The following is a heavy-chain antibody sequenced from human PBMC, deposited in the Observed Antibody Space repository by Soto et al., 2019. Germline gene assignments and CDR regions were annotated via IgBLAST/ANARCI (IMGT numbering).Heavy chain of an antibody. V-gene: IGHV4-61*05. CDR2: IYYSGST. CDR1: GGSISSSSYY. D-gene: IGHD3-22*01. CDR3: ASPGADINYYDSSGYFFDY. J-gene: IGHJ4*02. Sequence: SETLSLTSTVSGGSISSSSYYWGWIRQPPGKGLEWIGYIYYSGSTNYNPSLKSRVTISVDTSKNQFSLKLSSVTAADTAVYYCASPGADINYYDSSGYFFDYWGQGTLVTVSS.